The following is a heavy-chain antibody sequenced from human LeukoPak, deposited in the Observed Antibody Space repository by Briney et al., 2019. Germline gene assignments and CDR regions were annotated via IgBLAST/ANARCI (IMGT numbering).Heavy chain of an antibody. D-gene: IGHD6-6*01. CDR1: GYTSTSYG. CDR3: ARADEYSSSYLYFDY. J-gene: IGHJ4*02. Sequence: WASVKVSCKASGYTSTSYGISWVRQAPGQGLEWMGWISAYNGNTNYAQKLQGRVTMTTDTSTSTAYMELRSLRSDDTAVYYCARADEYSSSYLYFDYWGQGTLVTVSS. V-gene: IGHV1-18*01. CDR2: ISAYNGNT.